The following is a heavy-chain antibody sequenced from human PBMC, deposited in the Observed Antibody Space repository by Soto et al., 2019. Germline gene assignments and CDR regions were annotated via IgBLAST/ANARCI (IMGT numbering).Heavy chain of an antibody. D-gene: IGHD3-22*01. CDR2: INHSGST. V-gene: IGHV4-34*01. J-gene: IGHJ5*02. CDR3: AREKNYYDSSGFDP. CDR1: GGSFSGYY. Sequence: SETLSLTCAVYGGSFSGYYWSWIRQPPGKGLEWIGEINHSGSTNYNPSLKSRVTISVDTSKNQFSLKLSSVTAADTAVYYCAREKNYYDSSGFDPWGQGTLVTVSS.